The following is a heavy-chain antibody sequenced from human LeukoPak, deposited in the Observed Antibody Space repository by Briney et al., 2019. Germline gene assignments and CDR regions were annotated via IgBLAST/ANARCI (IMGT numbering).Heavy chain of an antibody. CDR1: GFTFSSYG. Sequence: GGSLRLSYAASGFTFSSYGMHWVRQAPGKGLEWVAVISYDGSNNYYADSVKGRFTISRDNSKNTLYLQMNSLRAEDTAVYYCAKESRITMVRGASDYWGQGTLVTVSS. CDR2: ISYDGSNN. J-gene: IGHJ4*02. V-gene: IGHV3-30*18. CDR3: AKESRITMVRGASDY. D-gene: IGHD3-10*01.